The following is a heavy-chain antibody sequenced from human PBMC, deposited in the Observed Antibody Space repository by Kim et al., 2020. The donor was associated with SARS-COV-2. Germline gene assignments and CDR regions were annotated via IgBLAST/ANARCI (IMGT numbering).Heavy chain of an antibody. CDR3: ARQLDSSSWDLDY. D-gene: IGHD6-13*01. V-gene: IGHV5-10-1*01. Sequence: YSPSCQGHVTISADKSIRTAYLQWSSLKASDTAMYYCARQLDSSSWDLDYWGQGTLVTVSS. J-gene: IGHJ4*02.